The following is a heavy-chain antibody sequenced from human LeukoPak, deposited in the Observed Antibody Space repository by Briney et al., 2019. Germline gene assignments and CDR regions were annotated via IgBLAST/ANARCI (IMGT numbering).Heavy chain of an antibody. Sequence: ASVKVSCKASGYTFTSYSISWVRQAPGQGLEWMGWISAYNGNTNYAQKLQGRVTMTTDTSTSTAYMELRSLRSDDTAVYYCARWRVQYYYDSSGYLDYWGQGTLVTVSS. J-gene: IGHJ4*02. CDR2: ISAYNGNT. CDR1: GYTFTSYS. D-gene: IGHD3-22*01. V-gene: IGHV1-18*01. CDR3: ARWRVQYYYDSSGYLDY.